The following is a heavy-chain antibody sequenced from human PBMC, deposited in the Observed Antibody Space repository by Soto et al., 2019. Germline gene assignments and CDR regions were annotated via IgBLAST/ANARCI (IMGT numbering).Heavy chain of an antibody. CDR2: VYYSGTT. Sequence: SETLSLTCTLHCASITSSYWSWMQQPPGKGLEWIAYVYYSGTTNYNPSLESRVTISIDTSTNQFSLRLTSVTAADTAVYYCARSVVHQWLVHDAFDIWGQGTLVT. D-gene: IGHD6-19*01. J-gene: IGHJ3*02. V-gene: IGHV4-59*01. CDR3: ARSVVHQWLVHDAFDI. CDR1: CASITSSY.